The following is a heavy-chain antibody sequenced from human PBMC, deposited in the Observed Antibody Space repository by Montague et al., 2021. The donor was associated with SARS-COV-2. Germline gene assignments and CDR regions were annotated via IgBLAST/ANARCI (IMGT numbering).Heavy chain of an antibody. CDR1: GGSFSGYY. D-gene: IGHD4-23*01. CDR3: ARGRGKALFRRIYCDMDV. CDR2: INHSGST. V-gene: IGHV4-34*01. Sequence: SETLSLTCAVYGGSFSGYYWSWIRQPPGKRLEWIGEINHSGSTNYNPSLKSRVTISVDTSKNQFSLKLSSVTAADTAVYYCARGRGKALFRRIYCDMDVWGQGTTVTVSS. J-gene: IGHJ6*02.